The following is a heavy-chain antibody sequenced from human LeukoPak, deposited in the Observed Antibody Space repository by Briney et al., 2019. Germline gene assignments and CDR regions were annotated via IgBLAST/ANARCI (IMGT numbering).Heavy chain of an antibody. J-gene: IGHJ4*03. Sequence: PSGTLSLTCAVYGGSFSRYYWSWIRQSPGKGLEWIAEIDHRGDTNYNPSVKSRVTISVDTSKNQFSLKVRSLSAADTAVYYCARGATISETGYFDFWGQGTPVTVSS. CDR1: GGSFSRYY. CDR3: ARGATISETGYFDF. D-gene: IGHD5-24*01. V-gene: IGHV4-34*01. CDR2: IDHRGDT.